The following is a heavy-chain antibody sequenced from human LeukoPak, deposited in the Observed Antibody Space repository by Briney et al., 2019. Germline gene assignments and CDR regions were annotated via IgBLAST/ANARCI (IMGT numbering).Heavy chain of an antibody. J-gene: IGHJ4*02. CDR1: GGSISSYY. Sequence: PSETLSLTCTVSGGSISSYYWSWIRQPPGKGLEWIGYIYYSGSTNYNPSLKSRVTISVDTSKNQFSLKLSSVTAADTAVYYCARTDVGWTMVREYYFDYWGQGTLVTVSS. D-gene: IGHD3-10*01. CDR3: ARTDVGWTMVREYYFDY. V-gene: IGHV4-59*01. CDR2: IYYSGST.